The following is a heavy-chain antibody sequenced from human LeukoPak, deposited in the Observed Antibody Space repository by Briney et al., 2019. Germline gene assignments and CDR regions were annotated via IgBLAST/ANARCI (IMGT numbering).Heavy chain of an antibody. CDR2: IYYSGST. CDR3: ARLDYGGNAGIDY. J-gene: IGHJ4*02. Sequence: PSETLSLTCTVSGGSISSYYWSWIRQPPGKGLEWIGYIYYSGSTNYNPSLKSRVTISVDTSKNQFSLKLRSVTAADTAVYYCARLDYGGNAGIDYWGQGTLVTVSS. CDR1: GGSISSYY. D-gene: IGHD4-23*01. V-gene: IGHV4-59*01.